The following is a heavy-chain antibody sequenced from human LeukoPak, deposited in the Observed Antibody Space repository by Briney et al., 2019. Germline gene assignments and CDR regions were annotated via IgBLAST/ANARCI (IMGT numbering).Heavy chain of an antibody. V-gene: IGHV4-61*02. CDR1: GGSISSGSYY. Sequence: PSQTLSLTCTVSGGSISSGSYYWSWIRQPAGKGLEWIGRIHTSGSTNYNPSLKSRVTISVDTSKNQFSLKLSSVTAADTAVYYCARDQYSLFDYWGQGTLVTVSS. CDR2: IHTSGST. J-gene: IGHJ4*02. D-gene: IGHD5-18*01. CDR3: ARDQYSLFDY.